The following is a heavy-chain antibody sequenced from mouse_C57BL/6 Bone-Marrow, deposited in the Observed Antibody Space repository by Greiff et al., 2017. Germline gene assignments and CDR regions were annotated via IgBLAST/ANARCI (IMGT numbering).Heavy chain of an antibody. J-gene: IGHJ2*01. Sequence: QVQLQQPGAELVRPGTSVKLSCKASGYTFTSYWMHWVKQRPGQGLEWIGVIDPSDSYTNYNQKFKGKATLTVDTSSSTAYMQLSSLTSEDSAVYYCARGWLLRDWVPLTDYWGQGTTLTVSS. CDR3: ARGWLLRDWVPLTDY. V-gene: IGHV1-59*01. CDR2: IDPSDSYT. D-gene: IGHD2-3*01. CDR1: GYTFTSYW.